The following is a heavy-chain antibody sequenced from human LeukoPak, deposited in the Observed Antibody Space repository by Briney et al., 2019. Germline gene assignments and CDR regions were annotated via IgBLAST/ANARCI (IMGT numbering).Heavy chain of an antibody. D-gene: IGHD2-15*01. Sequence: GGSLRLSCAASGFTFSSYVMNWVRQAPGKGLEWVSAVSGSGSSTYYADSVKGRFTISRDNSKNTLYLQMNSLRAEDTAVCYCAKGVSAVVPHALDSWGQGTLVTVSS. CDR3: AKGVSAVVPHALDS. J-gene: IGHJ4*02. CDR2: VSGSGSST. CDR1: GFTFSSYV. V-gene: IGHV3-23*01.